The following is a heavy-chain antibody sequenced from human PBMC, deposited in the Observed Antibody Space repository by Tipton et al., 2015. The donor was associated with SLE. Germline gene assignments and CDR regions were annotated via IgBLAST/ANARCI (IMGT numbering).Heavy chain of an antibody. V-gene: IGHV4-59*01. CDR1: GGSTTNYY. CDR2: VYNSGGT. CDR3: ARATSALWYLAY. J-gene: IGHJ4*02. D-gene: IGHD2-21*01. Sequence: TLSLTCTVSGGSTTNYYWSWIRQPPGKGLEWIGYVYNSGGTNYNPSLKSRVTISIDTSRNQFSLKLTSVTAADTAVYYCARATSALWYLAYWGQGTLVTVSS.